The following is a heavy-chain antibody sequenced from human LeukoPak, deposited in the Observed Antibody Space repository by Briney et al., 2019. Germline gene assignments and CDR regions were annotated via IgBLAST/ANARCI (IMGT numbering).Heavy chain of an antibody. V-gene: IGHV3-9*01. CDR2: ISWNSGSI. D-gene: IGHD6-19*01. Sequence: GGSLRLSCAASGFTFDDYAMHWVRQAPGKGLEWVSGISWNSGSIGYADSVKGRFTIPRDNAKNSLYLQMNSLRAEDTALYYCAKDMGIVVAGWEFDYWGQGTLVTVSS. CDR3: AKDMGIVVAGWEFDY. CDR1: GFTFDDYA. J-gene: IGHJ4*02.